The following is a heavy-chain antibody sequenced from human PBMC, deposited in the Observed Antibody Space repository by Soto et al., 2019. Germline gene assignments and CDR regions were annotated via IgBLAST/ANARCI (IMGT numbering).Heavy chain of an antibody. D-gene: IGHD4-4*01. J-gene: IGHJ6*03. CDR1: GGSFSGYY. Sequence: PSETLSLTCAVYGGSFSGYYWSWIRQPPGKGLEWIGEINHSGSTNYNPSLKSRVTISVDTSKNQFSLKLSPVTAADTAVYYCARERYSNYSYYYYYYYMDVWGKGTTVTVS. V-gene: IGHV4-34*01. CDR2: INHSGST. CDR3: ARERYSNYSYYYYYYYMDV.